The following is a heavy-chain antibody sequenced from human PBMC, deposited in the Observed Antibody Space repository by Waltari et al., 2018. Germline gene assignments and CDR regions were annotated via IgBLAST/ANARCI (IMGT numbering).Heavy chain of an antibody. Sequence: QVQLQESGTGLVKHSQTLSLTCTVSGGSISSGSYYMSWIRKPAGKGLEWIGRTYTSGSTNYNPSLKSRVTISVDTSKNQFSLKLISVTAADTAVYYCAREREGDPVDYWGQGTLVTVSS. V-gene: IGHV4-61*02. J-gene: IGHJ4*02. CDR1: GGSISSGSYY. CDR2: TYTSGST. CDR3: AREREGDPVDY. D-gene: IGHD3-16*01.